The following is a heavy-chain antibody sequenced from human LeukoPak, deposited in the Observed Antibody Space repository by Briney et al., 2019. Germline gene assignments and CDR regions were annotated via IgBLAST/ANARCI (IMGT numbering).Heavy chain of an antibody. CDR2: INPSGGST. CDR3: ARDPGGARFDY. CDR1: GYTFTSYY. D-gene: IGHD3-16*01. J-gene: IGHJ4*02. V-gene: IGHV1-46*01. Sequence: ASVKVSCKASGYTFTSYYMHWVRQAPGQGLEWMGIINPSGGSTSYAQKFQGRVTMTRDTSTSTVYMELSSLRSDDTAVYYCARDPGGARFDYWGQGTLVTVSS.